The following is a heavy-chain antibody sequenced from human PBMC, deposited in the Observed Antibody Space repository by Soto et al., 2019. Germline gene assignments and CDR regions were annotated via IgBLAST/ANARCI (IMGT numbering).Heavy chain of an antibody. D-gene: IGHD3-9*01. CDR1: GYTFTNYG. CDR2: INANNGNT. J-gene: IGHJ4*02. CDR3: ARHTLTGYLRFHC. Sequence: QVQLVQSQPEVKKPGASVKVSCGASGYTFTNYGISWVRQAPGQGLEWMGWINANNGNTNYAQNLQGRVTMTTNTSTSRADRYLRSMTADDRGVYYCARHTLTGYLRFHCWGQGTLVPVSS. V-gene: IGHV1-18*01.